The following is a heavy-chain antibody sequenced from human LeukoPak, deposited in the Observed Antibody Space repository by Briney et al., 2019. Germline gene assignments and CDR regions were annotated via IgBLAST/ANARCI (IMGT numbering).Heavy chain of an antibody. CDR1: GFTFSSYA. CDR2: ISGSGGST. CDR3: AKDRTFVVVPAAIPRAPPPN. V-gene: IGHV3-23*01. Sequence: GGSLRLSCAASGFTFSSYAMSWVRQAPGKGLEWVSAISGSGGSTYYADSVKGRFTISRDNSKNTLYLQMNSLRAEDTAVYYCAKDRTFVVVPAAIPRAPPPNWGQGTLVTVSS. J-gene: IGHJ4*02. D-gene: IGHD2-2*01.